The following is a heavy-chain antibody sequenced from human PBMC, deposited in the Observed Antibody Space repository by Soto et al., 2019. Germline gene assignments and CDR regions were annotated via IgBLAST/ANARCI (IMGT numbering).Heavy chain of an antibody. D-gene: IGHD1-26*01. V-gene: IGHV1-45*02. CDR2: ITPFSGDV. Sequence: QMQLVQSGAEVKKTGSSVTVSCKALGNTFTYRYLHWVRQAPGQALEWMGWITPFSGDVHYAQKFQERVTITRDRSLHTAYMQMSSLRSEDTAMYFCAGGGAGSGPFTWELPDHWGQGTLVTVSS. CDR3: AGGGAGSGPFTWELPDH. J-gene: IGHJ4*02. CDR1: GNTFTYRY.